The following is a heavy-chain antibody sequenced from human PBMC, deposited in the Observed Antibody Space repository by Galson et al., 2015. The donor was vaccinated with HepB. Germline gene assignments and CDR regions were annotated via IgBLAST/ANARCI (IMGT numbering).Heavy chain of an antibody. CDR3: ARQVWGIQLWFASENAFDI. Sequence: SVKVSCKASGGTFSSYTISWVRQAPGQGLEWMGRIIPILGIANYAQKFQGRVTITADKSTSTAYMELSSLRSEDTAVYYCARQVWGIQLWFASENAFDIWGQGTMVTVSS. V-gene: IGHV1-69*02. D-gene: IGHD5-18*01. CDR1: GGTFSSYT. CDR2: IIPILGIA. J-gene: IGHJ3*02.